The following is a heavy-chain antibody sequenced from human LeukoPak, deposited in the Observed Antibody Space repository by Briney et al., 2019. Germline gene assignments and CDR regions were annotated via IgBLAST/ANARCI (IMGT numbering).Heavy chain of an antibody. Sequence: PGGSLRLSCAASGFTFSDYNMNWVRQAPGKGLEWVSYISGGGSDIFYADSVKGRFTISRDNAKNSLYLQMNSLRDEDTAVYYCARDQKELLWFGESIYFDYWGQGTLVTVSS. D-gene: IGHD3-10*01. J-gene: IGHJ4*02. CDR2: ISGGGSDI. CDR1: GFTFSDYN. CDR3: ARDQKELLWFGESIYFDY. V-gene: IGHV3-48*02.